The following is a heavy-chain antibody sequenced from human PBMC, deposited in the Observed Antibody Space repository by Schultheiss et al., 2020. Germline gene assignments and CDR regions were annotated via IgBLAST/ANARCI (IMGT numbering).Heavy chain of an antibody. CDR3: ARVSPTVTTYDY. CDR2: IYYSGST. Sequence: AETLSLTCTVSGGSISSNYWTWIRQPAGKGLEWIGSIYYSGSTYYNPSLKSRVTISVDTSKNQFSLKLSSVTAADTAVYYCARVSPTVTTYDYWGQGTLVTVSS. J-gene: IGHJ4*02. D-gene: IGHD4-17*01. CDR1: GGSISSNY. V-gene: IGHV4-59*01.